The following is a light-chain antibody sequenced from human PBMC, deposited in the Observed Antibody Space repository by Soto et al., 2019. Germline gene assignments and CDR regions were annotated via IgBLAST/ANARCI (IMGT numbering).Light chain of an antibody. CDR3: SSHAGINNVV. Sequence: QSALTQPRSVSGSPGQSVTISCTGTSSDVGGYNYVSWYQQHPGKAPKLMIYDVGKRPSGVPDRFSGSKSDNTASLTISGLQAEDEADYYCSSHAGINNVVFGGGTKVTVL. CDR1: SSDVGGYNY. CDR2: DVG. V-gene: IGLV2-11*01. J-gene: IGLJ3*02.